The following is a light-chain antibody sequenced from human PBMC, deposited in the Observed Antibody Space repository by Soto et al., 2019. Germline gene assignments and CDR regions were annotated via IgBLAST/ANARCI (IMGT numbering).Light chain of an antibody. CDR3: QQIYSFPLT. CDR2: GAS. Sequence: DIQMTQSPSSLSASVGDRVAITCRSSHSISDYLNWYQQKPGKALKLVIYGASNLLSGVLPRFSGSGSGSEFSLTIGGLQPDDFAIYFCQQIYSFPLTFGPGTKVDV. CDR1: HSISDY. J-gene: IGKJ3*01. V-gene: IGKV1-39*01.